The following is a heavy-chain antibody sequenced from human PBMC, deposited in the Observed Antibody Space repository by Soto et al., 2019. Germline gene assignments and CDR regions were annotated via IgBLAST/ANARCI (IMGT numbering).Heavy chain of an antibody. D-gene: IGHD6-13*01. V-gene: IGHV3-30*18. J-gene: IGHJ6*01. CDR1: GFTFSSYG. CDR2: ISYDGSNK. CDR3: AKDRPIAAADTGGMDV. Sequence: GWSLRLSCAASGFTFSSYGMHWVRQAPGKGLEWVAVISYDGSNKYYADSVKGRFTISRDNSKNTLYLQMNSLRAEDTAVYYCAKDRPIAAADTGGMDVWGQGTTVTVSS.